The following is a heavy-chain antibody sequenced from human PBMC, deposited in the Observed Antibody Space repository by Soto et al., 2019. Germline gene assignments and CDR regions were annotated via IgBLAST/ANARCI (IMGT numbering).Heavy chain of an antibody. CDR3: AKGTNLYYYYYYGMDV. CDR2: ISGSGGST. D-gene: IGHD2-8*01. J-gene: IGHJ6*02. V-gene: IGHV3-23*01. Sequence: GGSLRLSCAASGFTFSSYAMSWVRQAPGKGLEWVSAISGSGGSTYYADSVKGRFTISRDNSKNTLYLQMNSLRAEDTAVYYCAKGTNLYYYYYYGMDVWGQGTTVTVSS. CDR1: GFTFSSYA.